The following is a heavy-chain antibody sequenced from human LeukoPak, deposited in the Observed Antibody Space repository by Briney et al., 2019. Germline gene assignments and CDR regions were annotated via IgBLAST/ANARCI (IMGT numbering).Heavy chain of an antibody. J-gene: IGHJ4*02. CDR2: ISAYNGNT. CDR1: GYTFTSYG. Sequence: ASVKVSCKASGYTFTSYGISWVRQAPGQGLEWMGWISAYNGNTSYAQKLQGRVTMTTDTSTSTAYMELRSLRSDDTAVYYCARVGYSYGYFAFDYWGQGTLVTVSS. D-gene: IGHD5-18*01. CDR3: ARVGYSYGYFAFDY. V-gene: IGHV1-18*01.